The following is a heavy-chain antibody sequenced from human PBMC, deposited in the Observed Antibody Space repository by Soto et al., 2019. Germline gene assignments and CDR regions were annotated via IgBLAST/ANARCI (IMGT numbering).Heavy chain of an antibody. CDR1: GFAFNTFS. CDR3: GIDIGRYFRSGYMDL. J-gene: IGHJ6*03. Sequence: EVQLVESGGGLVKPGGSLRLSCTASGFAFNTFSMNWVRQAPGKGLEWVSSINEDSTYIYYADSLRGRITISRDNAKDSLFLQMNSLRPDDTAVYYCGIDIGRYFRSGYMDLWGDGATVNVSS. V-gene: IGHV3-21*02. D-gene: IGHD3-9*01. CDR2: INEDSTYI.